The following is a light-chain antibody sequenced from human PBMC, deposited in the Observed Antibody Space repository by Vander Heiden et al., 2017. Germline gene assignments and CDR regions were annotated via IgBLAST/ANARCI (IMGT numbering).Light chain of an antibody. J-gene: IGKJ3*01. CDR1: QSLSYFSNNKNY. CDR2: WAS. Sequence: DIVMTQSPDSLAVSLGERATIYCKSSQSLSYFSNNKNYLAWYQQKPGQPPKLLIYWASTRESGVPDRFSGSGSGTDFTLTITSLQAEDVATYYCQQYLITPIFTFGPGTKVDVK. V-gene: IGKV4-1*01. CDR3: QQYLITPIFT.